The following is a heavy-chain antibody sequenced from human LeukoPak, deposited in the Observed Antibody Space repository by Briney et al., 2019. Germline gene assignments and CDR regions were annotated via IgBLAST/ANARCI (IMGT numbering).Heavy chain of an antibody. CDR2: ISDTVRDT. J-gene: IGHJ4*02. CDR1: GFTFSAYG. CDR3: AKDNYGGIFAS. D-gene: IGHD4-17*01. V-gene: IGHV3-23*01. Sequence: GGSLRLSRAASGFTFSAYGMSWVRQAPGKGLEWVSHISDTVRDTWYANSVKGRFIISRDNSRDTVYLQMSSLRPEDTALYFCAKDNYGGIFASWGQGTLVTVSS.